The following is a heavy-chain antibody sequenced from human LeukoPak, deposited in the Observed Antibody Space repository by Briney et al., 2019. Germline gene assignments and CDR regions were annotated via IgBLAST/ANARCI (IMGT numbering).Heavy chain of an antibody. V-gene: IGHV3-11*04. Sequence: PGGSLRLSCAASGFTFSDYYMSWIRQAPGNGLEWLSYIISTGGTINYADSVKGRFTISRDNAKNSLYLQMNSLRAEDTAVYYCAGYSSGWFGAFHIWGQGTMVTVSS. CDR2: IISTGGTI. CDR1: GFTFSDYY. J-gene: IGHJ3*02. D-gene: IGHD6-19*01. CDR3: AGYSSGWFGAFHI.